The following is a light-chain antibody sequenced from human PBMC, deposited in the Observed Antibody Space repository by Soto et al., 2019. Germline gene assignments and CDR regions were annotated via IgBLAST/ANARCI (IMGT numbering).Light chain of an antibody. Sequence: QSALTQPASVSGSPGQSITISCTGTGSDVGGYHYVSWYQQHPDKAPQLMIYGVSNRPSGVSDRFAGSKSGNTASLSISGLQAEDEAEYYCSSYTSSSTYVFGTGTKLTVL. CDR2: GVS. J-gene: IGLJ1*01. V-gene: IGLV2-14*01. CDR1: GSDVGGYHY. CDR3: SSYTSSSTYV.